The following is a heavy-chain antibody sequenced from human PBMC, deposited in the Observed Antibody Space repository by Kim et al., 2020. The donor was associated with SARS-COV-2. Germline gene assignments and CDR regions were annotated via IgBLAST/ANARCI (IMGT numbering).Heavy chain of an antibody. CDR1: GYSFSIYA. CDR3: ARDGVSGRESAAGMIYYFDY. Sequence: GGSLRLSCVASGYSFSIYAFHWVRQAPGKGPEWVAVISSDGSTKYYADSLKGRFTISRDNSKNTLYLQMNNLGPDDTALYYCARDGVSGRESAAGMIYYFDYWGQGTRVTVSS. V-gene: IGHV3-30*04. CDR2: ISSDGSTK. J-gene: IGHJ4*02. D-gene: IGHD6-13*01.